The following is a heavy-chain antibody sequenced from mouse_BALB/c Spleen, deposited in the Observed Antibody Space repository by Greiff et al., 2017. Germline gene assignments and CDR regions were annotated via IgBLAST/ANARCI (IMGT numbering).Heavy chain of an antibody. V-gene: IGHV1-14*01. CDR2: INPYNDGT. CDR3: ARDGNYESVMAFAY. D-gene: IGHD2-1*01. J-gene: IGHJ3*01. Sequence: EVQLVESGPELVKPGASVKMSCKASGYTFTSYVMHWVKQKPGQGLEWIGYINPYNDGTKYNEKFKGKATLTSDKSSSTAYMELSSLTSEDSAVYYCARDGNYESVMAFAYWGQGTLVTVSA. CDR1: GYTFTSYV.